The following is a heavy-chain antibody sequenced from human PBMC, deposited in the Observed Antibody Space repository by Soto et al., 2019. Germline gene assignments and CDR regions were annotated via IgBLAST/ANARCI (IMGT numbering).Heavy chain of an antibody. J-gene: IGHJ6*03. CDR2: ISGSGGST. CDR1: GFTFSSYA. CDR3: AKSSPLLWFGELLREYYMDV. D-gene: IGHD3-10*01. V-gene: IGHV3-23*01. Sequence: GSLRLSCAASGFTFSSYAMSWVRQAPGKGLEWVSAISGSGGSTYYADSVKGRFTISRDNSKNTLYLQMNSLRAEDTAVYYCAKSSPLLWFGELLREYYMDVWGKGTAVTVSS.